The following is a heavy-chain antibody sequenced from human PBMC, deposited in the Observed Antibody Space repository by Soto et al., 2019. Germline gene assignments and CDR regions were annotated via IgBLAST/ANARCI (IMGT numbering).Heavy chain of an antibody. V-gene: IGHV1-69*13. J-gene: IGHJ6*02. D-gene: IGHD2-15*01. CDR1: GGTFSSYA. CDR3: ARGGVVAATRLGYYYYYGMDV. CDR2: IIPIFGTA. Sequence: SVKVSCKASGGTFSSYAISWVRQAPGQGLERMGGIIPIFGTANYAQKFQGRVTITADESTSTAYMELSSLRSEDTAVYYCARGGVVAATRLGYYYYYGMDVWGQGTTVTVSS.